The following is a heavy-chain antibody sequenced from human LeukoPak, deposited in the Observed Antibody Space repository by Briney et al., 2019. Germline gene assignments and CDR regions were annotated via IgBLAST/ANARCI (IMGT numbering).Heavy chain of an antibody. D-gene: IGHD1-14*01. CDR2: MNPNSGNT. CDR1: GYTFTSYD. J-gene: IGHJ5*02. Sequence: ASVKVSCKASGYTFTSYDINWVRQATGQGLEWMGWMNPNSGNTGYAQKFQGRITMTRNTSISTAYMELSSLRSEDTAVYYCARVFRIRSGWFDPWGQGTLVTVSS. CDR3: ARVFRIRSGWFDP. V-gene: IGHV1-8*01.